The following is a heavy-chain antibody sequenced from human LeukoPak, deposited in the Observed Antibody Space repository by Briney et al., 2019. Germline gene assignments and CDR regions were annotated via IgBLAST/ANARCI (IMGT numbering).Heavy chain of an antibody. D-gene: IGHD3-3*01. V-gene: IGHV3-15*01. CDR3: TTAYYDFWSGYYTPQFDP. Sequence: PGGSLRLSCAASGFTFSNAWMGWVRQAPGKGLEWVGRIKSKTDGGTTDYAAPVKGRFTISRDDSKNTLYLQMNSLKTEDTAVYYCTTAYYDFWSGYYTPQFDPWGQGTLVTVSS. CDR1: GFTFSNAW. J-gene: IGHJ5*02. CDR2: IKSKTDGGTT.